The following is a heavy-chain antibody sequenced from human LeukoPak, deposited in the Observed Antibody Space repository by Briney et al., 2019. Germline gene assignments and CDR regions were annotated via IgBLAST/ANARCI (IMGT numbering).Heavy chain of an antibody. D-gene: IGHD1-26*01. CDR3: ARELLWSGSYRVTGFDY. Sequence: SETLSLTCTVSGGSISTYYWNWIRQPPGKGLEWIGYIYYSGTTNYNPSLKSRVSMSVDTSKTQFSLKLSSVTAADTAVYYCARELLWSGSYRVTGFDYWGQGTLVTVSS. J-gene: IGHJ4*02. CDR2: IYYSGTT. CDR1: GGSISTYY. V-gene: IGHV4-59*12.